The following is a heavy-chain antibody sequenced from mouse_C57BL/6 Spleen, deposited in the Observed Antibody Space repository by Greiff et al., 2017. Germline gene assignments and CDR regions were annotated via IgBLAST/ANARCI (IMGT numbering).Heavy chain of an antibody. CDR3: ARDGNYDY. Sequence: QVQLQQSGAELVRPGTSVKVSCKASGYAFTNYLIEWIKQRPGQGLEWIGVINPGSGGTNYNENFKGKAILTADKSSSTAYMQLSSLTSEDSAVYFCARDGNYDYWGQGTTLTVSS. D-gene: IGHD2-1*01. CDR2: INPGSGGT. V-gene: IGHV1-54*01. CDR1: GYAFTNYL. J-gene: IGHJ2*01.